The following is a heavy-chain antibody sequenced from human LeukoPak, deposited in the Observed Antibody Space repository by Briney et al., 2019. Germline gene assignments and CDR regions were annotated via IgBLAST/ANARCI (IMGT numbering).Heavy chain of an antibody. Sequence: GGSLRLSCAASGFTFSSYGMSWVRQAPGKGLEWVSAVSGSGGSTYYADSVKGRFTISRDNPKNTLYLQMNSLRAEDTAVYYCACHTMVRGVMDYWGQGTLVTVSS. J-gene: IGHJ4*02. CDR3: ACHTMVRGVMDY. D-gene: IGHD3-10*01. CDR2: VSGSGGST. V-gene: IGHV3-23*01. CDR1: GFTFSSYG.